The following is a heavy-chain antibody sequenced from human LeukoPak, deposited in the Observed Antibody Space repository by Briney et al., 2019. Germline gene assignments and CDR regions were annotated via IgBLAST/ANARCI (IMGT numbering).Heavy chain of an antibody. CDR1: GGSISSGGYY. CDR2: IYYSGST. V-gene: IGHV4-31*03. Sequence: SETLSLTCTVSGGSISSGGYYWSWIRQHPGKGLEWIGYIYYSGSTYYSPSLKSRVTISVDTSKNQFSLKLSSVTAAGTAVYYCARGMGLLWFGELSGYFDYWGQGTLVTVSS. CDR3: ARGMGLLWFGELSGYFDY. D-gene: IGHD3-10*01. J-gene: IGHJ4*02.